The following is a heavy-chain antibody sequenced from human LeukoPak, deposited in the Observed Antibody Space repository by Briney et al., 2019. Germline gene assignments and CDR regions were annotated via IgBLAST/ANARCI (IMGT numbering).Heavy chain of an antibody. CDR2: IYYSGST. CDR3: ASYLPGITIFGVAGGSFDI. D-gene: IGHD3-3*01. Sequence: SQTLSLTCTVSGGSISSGGYYWSWIRQHPGTGLEWIGYIYYSGSTYYNPSLKSRVTISVDTSKNQFSLKLSSVTAADTAVYYCASYLPGITIFGVAGGSFDIWGQGTMVTVSS. CDR1: GGSISSGGYY. V-gene: IGHV4-31*03. J-gene: IGHJ3*02.